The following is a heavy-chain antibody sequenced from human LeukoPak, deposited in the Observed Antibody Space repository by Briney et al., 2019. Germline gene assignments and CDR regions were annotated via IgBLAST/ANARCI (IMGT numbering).Heavy chain of an antibody. D-gene: IGHD2-8*01. CDR1: GFTLSRCG. Sequence: PGGSLRLSCVASGFTLSRCGMHWVRQAPGKGLEWMGVLTYDGRTGYYGDSVKGRFTISRDTSKNMVFLEMSSLRSDDSAFYYCVKGQDNGVYCVADYWGQGTLVTVSS. CDR2: LTYDGRTG. CDR3: VKGQDNGVYCVADY. V-gene: IGHV3-30*18. J-gene: IGHJ4*02.